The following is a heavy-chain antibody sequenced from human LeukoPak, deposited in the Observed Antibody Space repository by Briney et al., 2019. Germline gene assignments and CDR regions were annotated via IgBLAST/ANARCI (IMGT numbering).Heavy chain of an antibody. CDR1: GFTFSSYA. CDR3: AKRRSTMVRGVIITYFDY. Sequence: SGGSLRLSCAASGFTFSSYAMHWVRQAPGKGLEWVAVISYDGSNKYYADSVKGRFTISRDNSKNTLYLQMNSLRAEDTAVYYCAKRRSTMVRGVIITYFDYWGQGTLVTVSS. CDR2: ISYDGSNK. D-gene: IGHD3-10*01. V-gene: IGHV3-30*04. J-gene: IGHJ4*02.